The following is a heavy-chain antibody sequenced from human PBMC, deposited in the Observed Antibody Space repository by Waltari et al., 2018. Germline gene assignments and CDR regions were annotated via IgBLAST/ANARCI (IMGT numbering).Heavy chain of an antibody. CDR1: GFSLKTPGTN. CDR3: SRGLNT. Sequence: QVTLKESGPALLKPRQTLTLTCAFSGFSLKTPGTNVAWVRQPPGKALEWLASIYWDDDTFYVASLRSRLTVSKDTSQNRVVLTMTNVDPEDTATYFCSRGLNTWGLGVRVIVSA. J-gene: IGHJ1*01. V-gene: IGHV2-70*04. CDR2: IYWDDDT.